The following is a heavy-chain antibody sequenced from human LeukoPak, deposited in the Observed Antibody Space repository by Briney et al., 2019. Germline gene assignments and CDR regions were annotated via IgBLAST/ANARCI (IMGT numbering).Heavy chain of an antibody. Sequence: PGRSLRLSCAASGFTFSSYSMNWVRQAPGKGLEWVSSISSSSSYIYYADSVKGRFTISRDNAKNSLYLQMNSLRAEDTAVYYCARPRGPGGYSSGWSPFDYWGQGTLVTVSS. V-gene: IGHV3-21*01. D-gene: IGHD6-19*01. CDR1: GFTFSSYS. CDR3: ARPRGPGGYSSGWSPFDY. J-gene: IGHJ4*02. CDR2: ISSSSSYI.